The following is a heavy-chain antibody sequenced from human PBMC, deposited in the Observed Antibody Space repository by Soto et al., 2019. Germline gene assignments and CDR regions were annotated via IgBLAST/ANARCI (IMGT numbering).Heavy chain of an antibody. V-gene: IGHV2-70*11. CDR2: IDWDDDK. D-gene: IGHD2-21*01. CDR1: GFSLSTSGMC. CDR3: ARISQCRFLRLDYYYAMDV. Sequence: ESGPTLVNPTQTLTLTCTFSGFSLSTSGMCVSWIRQPPGKALEWLARIDWDDDKYYSTSLKTRLTISKDTSKNQVVLTMTNMDPVDTATYYCARISQCRFLRLDYYYAMDVWGPGTTVTLSS. J-gene: IGHJ6*02.